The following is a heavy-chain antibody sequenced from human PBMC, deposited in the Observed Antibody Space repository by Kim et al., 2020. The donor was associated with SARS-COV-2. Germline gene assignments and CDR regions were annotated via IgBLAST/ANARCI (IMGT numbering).Heavy chain of an antibody. J-gene: IGHJ3*02. CDR3: ARDGDLYSSGKDAFDI. CDR2: IKQDGNQK. Sequence: GESLRLSCAASGFTFSSYWMTWVRQAPGKGLEWGANIKQDGNQKYYVDSVKGRFTISRDNAKNSLYLQMNSLRAEDTAVYYCARDGDLYSSGKDAFDIWGQGTMVTVSS. D-gene: IGHD6-19*01. V-gene: IGHV3-7*01. CDR1: GFTFSSYW.